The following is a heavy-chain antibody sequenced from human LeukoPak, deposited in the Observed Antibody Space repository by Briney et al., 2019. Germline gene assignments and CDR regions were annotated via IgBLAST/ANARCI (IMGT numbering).Heavy chain of an antibody. V-gene: IGHV4-4*07. CDR1: GGSINTYY. D-gene: IGHD4-17*01. CDR3: ARTYGDYGWYFDL. Sequence: PSETLSLTCTVSGGSINTYYWSWIRQPAGKGLEWIGRIYGTGITTYNPSLKGRVTISVDTSKNQFSLKLSSVTAADTAVYYCARTYGDYGWYFDLWGRGTLVTVSS. J-gene: IGHJ2*01. CDR2: IYGTGIT.